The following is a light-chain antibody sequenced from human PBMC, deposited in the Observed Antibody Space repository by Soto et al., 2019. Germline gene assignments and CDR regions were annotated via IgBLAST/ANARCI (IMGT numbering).Light chain of an antibody. CDR2: INN. CDR1: SSNIGAGHD. V-gene: IGLV1-40*01. Sequence: QSVLTQPPSESGAPGQRVTISCTGSSSNIGAGHDVHWYQQLPGTTPKLLIYINNNRPSGVPDRFSGSKSGTSVSLAITGLQAEDEADYYCQSYDSSLSAVVFGGGTKLTVL. CDR3: QSYDSSLSAVV. J-gene: IGLJ2*01.